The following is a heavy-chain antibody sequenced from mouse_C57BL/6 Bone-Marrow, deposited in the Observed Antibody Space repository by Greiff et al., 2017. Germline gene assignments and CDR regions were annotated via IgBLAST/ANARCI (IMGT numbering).Heavy chain of an antibody. CDR3: ALGSPRFAY. CDR2: IDPCSGNT. J-gene: IGHJ3*01. D-gene: IGHD2-14*01. CDR1: GYTFTSYG. Sequence: QVQLQQSGAELVMPGASVKLSCKASGYTFTSYGMSWVKQRTGQGLEWIGEIDPCSGNTNYNEKFKGKATLTADKSSSTAYMELRSLTYEDSAVYYCALGSPRFAYWGQGTLVTVSA. V-gene: IGHV1-81*01.